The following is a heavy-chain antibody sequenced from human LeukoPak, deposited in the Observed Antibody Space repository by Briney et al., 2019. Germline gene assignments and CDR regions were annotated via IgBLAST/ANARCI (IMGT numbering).Heavy chain of an antibody. J-gene: IGHJ5*02. V-gene: IGHV6-1*01. CDR2: YN. CDR3: ARAAGYDSSGYYYVAWFDP. Sequence: YNDYAVSVKSRITINPDTSKNQFSLQLNSVTPEDTAVYYCARAAGYDSSGYYYVAWFDPWGQGTLVTVSS. D-gene: IGHD3-22*01.